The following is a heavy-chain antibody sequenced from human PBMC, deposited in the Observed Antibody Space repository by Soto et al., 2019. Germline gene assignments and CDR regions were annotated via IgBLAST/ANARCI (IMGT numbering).Heavy chain of an antibody. Sequence: PGGSLRLSCAASGFTVSNKYMSWVRQAPGKGLEWVSVIYSDGSTYYADSVKGRFTISRDNSKNTLYLQMNSLRAEDTAVYYCASGPLRRYSDAFDIWGQGTMVTVSS. CDR1: GFTVSNKY. CDR3: ASGPLRRYSDAFDI. V-gene: IGHV3-66*01. CDR2: IYSDGST. J-gene: IGHJ3*02. D-gene: IGHD1-1*01.